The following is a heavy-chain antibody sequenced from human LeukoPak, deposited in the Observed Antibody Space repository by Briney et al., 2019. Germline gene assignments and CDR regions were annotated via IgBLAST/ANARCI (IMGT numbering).Heavy chain of an antibody. D-gene: IGHD2-21*02. Sequence: PGGSLRLSCAASGFTFSSHAMHCVRQAPGKGLEWVAVISYDGSNKYYADSVKGRFTISRDNSKNTLYLQMNSLRAEDTAVYYCARGQKRHIVVVTAMYYFDYWGQGTLVTVSS. CDR2: ISYDGSNK. V-gene: IGHV3-30-3*01. CDR3: ARGQKRHIVVVTAMYYFDY. J-gene: IGHJ4*02. CDR1: GFTFSSHA.